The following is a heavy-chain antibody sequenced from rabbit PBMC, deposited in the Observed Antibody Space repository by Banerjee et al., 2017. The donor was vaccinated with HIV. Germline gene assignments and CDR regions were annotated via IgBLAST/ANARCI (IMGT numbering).Heavy chain of an antibody. Sequence: QSLEESGGDLVKPGASLTLTCTASGFTFSSYWICWVRQAPGKGLEWIACIDAGSNDNTYYASWAKGRFTISKTSSTTVTLQMTSLTAADTATYFCASGGAGSSYYTTYFNLWGPGTLVT. CDR3: ASGGAGSSYYTTYFNL. J-gene: IGHJ4*01. V-gene: IGHV1S40*01. D-gene: IGHD8-1*01. CDR2: IDAGSNDNT. CDR1: GFTFSSYW.